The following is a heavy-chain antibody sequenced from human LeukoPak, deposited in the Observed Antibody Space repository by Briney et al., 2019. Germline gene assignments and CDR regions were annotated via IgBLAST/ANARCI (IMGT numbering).Heavy chain of an antibody. CDR2: IYTTGDT. D-gene: IGHD6-19*01. CDR1: GGSISSYY. V-gene: IGHV4-4*07. Sequence: SETLSLTCSVSGGSISSYYWSWFRQPAGKGLEWIGRIYTTGDTNYNPSLQSRVTMSIDRSRKAFSLMLTSVTAADTAMYFCARGHSGNFPNWFDPWGQGTLVTVSS. J-gene: IGHJ5*02. CDR3: ARGHSGNFPNWFDP.